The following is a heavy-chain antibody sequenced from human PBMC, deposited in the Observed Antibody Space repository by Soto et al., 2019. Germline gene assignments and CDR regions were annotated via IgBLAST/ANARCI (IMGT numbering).Heavy chain of an antibody. Sequence: QVQLVQSGAEVKKPGSSVKVSCKASGGTFSSYAISWVRQAPGQGLEWMGGIIPIFGTANYAQKFQGRVTITADESTSTAYMELSSLRSEDTAVYYCARDRTAIATNTPGYFAYWGQGTLVAVSS. CDR3: ARDRTAIATNTPGYFAY. J-gene: IGHJ4*02. CDR2: IIPIFGTA. CDR1: GGTFSSYA. V-gene: IGHV1-69*12. D-gene: IGHD5-18*01.